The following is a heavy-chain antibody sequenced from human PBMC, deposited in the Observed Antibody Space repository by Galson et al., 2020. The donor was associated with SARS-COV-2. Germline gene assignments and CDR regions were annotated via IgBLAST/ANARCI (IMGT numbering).Heavy chain of an antibody. V-gene: IGHV4-59*13. CDR3: ARGVGSGWYAGGYFDL. CDR1: GGSISSYY. CDR2: IYYSGST. J-gene: IGHJ2*01. Sequence: SETLSLTCTVSGGSISSYYWSWIRQPPGKGLEWIGYIYYSGSTNYNPSLKSRVTISVDTSKNQFSLKLSSVTAADTAVYYCARGVGSGWYAGGYFDLWGRGTLVTVSS. D-gene: IGHD6-19*01.